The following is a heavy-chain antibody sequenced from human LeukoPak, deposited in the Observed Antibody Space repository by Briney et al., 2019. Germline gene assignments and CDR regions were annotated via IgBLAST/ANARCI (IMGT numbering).Heavy chain of an antibody. CDR3: ARYGDYFFDQ. V-gene: IGHV4-59*01. CDR1: GGSINNYY. J-gene: IGHJ4*02. D-gene: IGHD4-17*01. CDR2: IHSSGST. Sequence: SETLSLTCSVSGGSINNYYWSWIRQPPGKGPEWIGYIHSSGSTNYNPSLKSRVTMSADTSKNQLSLKLNSVTAADSAIYHCARYGDYFFDQWGQGTLVTVSS.